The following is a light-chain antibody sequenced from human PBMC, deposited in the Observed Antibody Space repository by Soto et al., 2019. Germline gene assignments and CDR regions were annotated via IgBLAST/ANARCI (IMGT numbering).Light chain of an antibody. CDR3: QQNFSPFVT. CDR2: SAS. J-gene: IGKJ4*01. V-gene: IGKV1-39*01. CDR1: QGISNY. Sequence: IQLTQSPSSLSASVGDRVTITCRASQGISNYLAWYQLKPGKAPKLLIYSASNLQPGVPSRFSGSGYGTDFTLTLSGLQHEDSSTYYCQQNFSPFVTFGAGTKVEV.